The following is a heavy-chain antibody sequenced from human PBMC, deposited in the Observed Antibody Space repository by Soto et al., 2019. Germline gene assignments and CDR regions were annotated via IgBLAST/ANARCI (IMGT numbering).Heavy chain of an antibody. CDR2: ISRDGGTK. CDR3: TGEVASVY. CDR1: GFTVSTYG. Sequence: QVQLVESGGGVVQPGRSLRLSCAVSGFTVSTYGMHWVSKAPGKGLVWVAVISRDGGTKYYADSVKGRFTISRDNSRNTLFLERNSLRGDDMAVYYCTGEVASVYWGQGTLVTVSS. J-gene: IGHJ4*02. D-gene: IGHD2-8*02. V-gene: IGHV3-30*03.